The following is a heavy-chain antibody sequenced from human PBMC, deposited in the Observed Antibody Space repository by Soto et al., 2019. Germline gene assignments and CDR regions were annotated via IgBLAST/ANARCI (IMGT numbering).Heavy chain of an antibody. D-gene: IGHD2-2*01. CDR2: VYYSGST. Sequence: QLQLQESGPGLVKSSETLSLTCIVSGRSIRSSSYYWGWIRQPPGKGLEWIGSVYYSGSTFYSPSLRSRVTISVDTSQNQISLNLTPATAADTAVYYCARQYQGDRGFYYYAVDVWGPGTTVIVSS. V-gene: IGHV4-39*01. CDR1: GRSIRSSSYY. CDR3: ARQYQGDRGFYYYAVDV. J-gene: IGHJ6*02.